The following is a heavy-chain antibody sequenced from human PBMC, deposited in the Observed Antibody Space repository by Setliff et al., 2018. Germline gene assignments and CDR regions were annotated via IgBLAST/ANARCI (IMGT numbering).Heavy chain of an antibody. D-gene: IGHD2-15*01. V-gene: IGHV4-39*01. CDR3: ARLYDFCSGGSCYSGYSGYYYYMDV. Sequence: SETLSLTCTVSGGPINSDRYYWGWIRQPPGKGLEWIGSMYSSGSTYYNPSLKSRITISVDTSKNQFSLKLSSVTAADTAVYYRARLYDFCSGGSCYSGYSGYYYYMDVWGKGTTVTVSS. J-gene: IGHJ6*03. CDR2: MYSSGST. CDR1: GGPINSDRYY.